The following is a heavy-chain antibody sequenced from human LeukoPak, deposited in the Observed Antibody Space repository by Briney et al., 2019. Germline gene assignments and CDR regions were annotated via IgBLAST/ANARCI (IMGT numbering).Heavy chain of an antibody. J-gene: IGHJ5*02. CDR2: ISAYNGNT. CDR1: GYTFTSYG. Sequence: ASVKVSCKASGYTFTSYGISWVRQAPGQGLEWMGWISAYNGNTNYAQKLQGRVTMTTDTSTSTAYMELRSLRSDDTAVYYCARDLDLDIVVVPAAIRGYNWFDPWGQGTLVTVSS. V-gene: IGHV1-18*01. CDR3: ARDLDLDIVVVPAAIRGYNWFDP. D-gene: IGHD2-2*02.